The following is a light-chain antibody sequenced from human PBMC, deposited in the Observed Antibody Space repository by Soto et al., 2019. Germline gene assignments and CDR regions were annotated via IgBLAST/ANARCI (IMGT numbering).Light chain of an antibody. CDR3: QQYGSSPPYT. V-gene: IGKV3-20*01. CDR2: GAS. CDR1: QSFSSSY. Sequence: EIVLTQSPGTLSLSPGETATLSCRASQSFSSSYLAWYQQKPGQAPRLLIYGASSRATGIPDRFSGSGSGTDFTLTLSRLEPEDFAVYYCQQYGSSPPYTFGQGTKLEIK. J-gene: IGKJ2*01.